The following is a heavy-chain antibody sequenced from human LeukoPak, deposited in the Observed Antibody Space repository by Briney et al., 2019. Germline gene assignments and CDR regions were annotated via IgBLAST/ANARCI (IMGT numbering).Heavy chain of an antibody. V-gene: IGHV1-2*02. J-gene: IGHJ4*02. D-gene: IGHD5-18*01. CDR3: ARGTGEGYSYGRYYFDY. Sequence: ASVKVSCKASGYTFTGYYMHWVRQAPGQGLEWMGWINPNSGGTNYAQKFQGRVTMTRDTSMSTAYMELSRLRSDDTAVYYCARGTGEGYSYGRYYFDYWGQGTLVTVSS. CDR1: GYTFTGYY. CDR2: INPNSGGT.